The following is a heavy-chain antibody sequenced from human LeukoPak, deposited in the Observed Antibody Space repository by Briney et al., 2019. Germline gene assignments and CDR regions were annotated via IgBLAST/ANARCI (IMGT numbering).Heavy chain of an antibody. CDR2: IYYSGST. V-gene: IGHV4-39*02. J-gene: IGHJ4*02. D-gene: IGHD1-26*01. CDR1: GGSISSSYYY. Sequence: PSETLSLTCTVSGGSISSSYYYWGWIRQPPGEGLEWIGSIYYSGSTYYNPSLKSRVTISVDTSKNQFSLKLRSVTAADTAVYYCARDPRDSGYFDYWGQGTLVTVSS. CDR3: ARDPRDSGYFDY.